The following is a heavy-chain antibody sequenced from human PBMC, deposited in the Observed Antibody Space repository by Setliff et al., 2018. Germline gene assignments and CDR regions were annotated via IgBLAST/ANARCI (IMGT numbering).Heavy chain of an antibody. D-gene: IGHD1-26*01. V-gene: IGHV4-59*08. CDR1: GGPTIGYY. CDR2: IHPWGGSSEST. Sequence: SETLSLTCAVSGGPTIGYYWTWIRQAPRKGLEWIGYIHPWGGSSESTNYSPSLKSRITISLDKSKSQFSLKLTSVTVADTAVYYCARGLHSGTYWGTRPLGLDYWGQGSLVTVSS. CDR3: ARGLHSGTYWGTRPLGLDY. J-gene: IGHJ4*02.